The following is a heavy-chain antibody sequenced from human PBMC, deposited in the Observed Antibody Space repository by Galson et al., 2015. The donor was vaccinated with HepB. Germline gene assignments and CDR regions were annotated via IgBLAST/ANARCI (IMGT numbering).Heavy chain of an antibody. D-gene: IGHD5-12*01. CDR3: ARCDTGYDYGLYDL. Sequence: SVKVSCKASGYIFAKYGISWVRQAPGQGLEWMGWISGYNGNTIHAKKFQGRVFMTTDTSTTTAYMELRSLRSDDTAMYYCARCDTGYDYGLYDLWGQGTQVIVSS. V-gene: IGHV1-18*04. CDR1: GYIFAKYG. J-gene: IGHJ4*02. CDR2: ISGYNGNT.